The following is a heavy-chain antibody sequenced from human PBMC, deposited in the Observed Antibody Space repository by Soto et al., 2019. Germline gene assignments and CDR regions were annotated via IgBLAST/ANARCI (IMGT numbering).Heavy chain of an antibody. V-gene: IGHV4-31*03. CDR2: RSYSGSP. D-gene: IGHD2-21*02. J-gene: IGHJ5*02. CDR1: GVSISRGDYY. CDR3: AREGGLAYCGGDCLYNWFDP. Sequence: PSESLSLPCTVSGVSISRGDYYWSWLRQQPGKGLEWIGYRSYSGSPSYTPSLKSRVTIVVDTPRNQFSLRLSSVTVEDTAVYYCAREGGLAYCGGDCLYNWFDPWGQGTLVTVSS.